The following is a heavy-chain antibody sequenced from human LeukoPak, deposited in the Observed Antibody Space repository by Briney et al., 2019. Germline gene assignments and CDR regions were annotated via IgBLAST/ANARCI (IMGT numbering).Heavy chain of an antibody. CDR1: GFTFDDYA. D-gene: IGHD3-10*01. V-gene: IGHV3-9*01. Sequence: QPGRSLRLSCAASGFTFDDYAMHWVRQAPGKGLEWVSGISWNSGSIGYADSVKGRFTISRDNAKNSLYLQMNSLRAEDTALYYCAKDQGTATDAFDIWGQGTMVTVSS. J-gene: IGHJ3*02. CDR2: ISWNSGSI. CDR3: AKDQGTATDAFDI.